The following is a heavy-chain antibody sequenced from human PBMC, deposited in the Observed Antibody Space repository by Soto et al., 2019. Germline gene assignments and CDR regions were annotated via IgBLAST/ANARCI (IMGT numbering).Heavy chain of an antibody. CDR3: AKDKYYGSGSSSPIRGSDYYMDV. Sequence: EVQLLESGGGLVQPGGSLRLSCAASGFTFSSFAMSWVRQAPGKGLEWVSTISSSGSGTYFADSVEGRFSISRDNSKNTLYLQMNSLRADDAAVYYCAKDKYYGSGSSSPIRGSDYYMDVWGKGTTVNVSS. CDR2: ISSSGSGT. V-gene: IGHV3-23*01. J-gene: IGHJ6*03. CDR1: GFTFSSFA. D-gene: IGHD3-10*01.